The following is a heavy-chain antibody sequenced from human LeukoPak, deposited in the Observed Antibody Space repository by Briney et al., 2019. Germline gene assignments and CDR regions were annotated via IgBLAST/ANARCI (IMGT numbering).Heavy chain of an antibody. CDR1: GFTFSSYA. V-gene: IGHV3-23*01. Sequence: PGGSLRLSCAASGFTFSSYAMSWVRQAPGKGLEWVSAISGSGGSTYYADSVKGRFTISRDNSKNTLYLQMNSLRAEDTAVYYCAKLVRGQQLPPDAFDIWGQGTMVTVSS. CDR3: AKLVRGQQLPPDAFDI. J-gene: IGHJ3*02. D-gene: IGHD6-13*01. CDR2: ISGSGGST.